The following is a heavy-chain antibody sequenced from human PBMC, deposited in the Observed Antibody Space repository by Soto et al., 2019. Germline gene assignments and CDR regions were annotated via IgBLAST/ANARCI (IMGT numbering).Heavy chain of an antibody. CDR1: GFTFDDYG. Sequence: EVQLVQYGGGWVQPGRSLRLSCGASGFTFDDYGMHWVRQAPGKGLEWVSSISWNSGRIGYADSVKGRFTISRDNVKNSLYLQMNSLRAEDTALYYCARSGEFSASDYFGFWGQGILVTVSS. CDR2: ISWNSGRI. V-gene: IGHV3-9*01. J-gene: IGHJ4*02. D-gene: IGHD3-10*01. CDR3: ARSGEFSASDYFGF.